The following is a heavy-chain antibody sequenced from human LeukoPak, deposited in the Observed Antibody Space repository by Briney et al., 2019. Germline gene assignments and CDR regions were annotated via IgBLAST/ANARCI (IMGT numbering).Heavy chain of an antibody. CDR1: GFTFSSYA. V-gene: IGHV3-23*01. CDR2: ISGSGGST. Sequence: GGSLRLSCAASGFTFSSYAMSWVRQAPGKGLEWVSAISGSGGSTYYADSVKGRFTISRDNSKNTLYLQMNSLRAEDTAVYYCAKMRGGTMIIVVIAEFDYWGQGTLVTVSS. D-gene: IGHD3-22*01. CDR3: AKMRGGTMIIVVIAEFDY. J-gene: IGHJ4*02.